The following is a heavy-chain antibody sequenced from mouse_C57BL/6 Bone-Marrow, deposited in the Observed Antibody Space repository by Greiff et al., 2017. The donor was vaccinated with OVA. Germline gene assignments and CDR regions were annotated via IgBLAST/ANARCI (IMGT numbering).Heavy chain of an antibody. Sequence: EVKLQESGAELVRPGASVKLSCTASGFNIKDDYMHWVKQRPEQGLEWIGWIDPENGDTEYASKFQGKATITADTSSNTAYLQLSSLTSEDTAVYYCTTLYYGSSYRYFDVWGTGTTVTVSS. CDR3: TTLYYGSSYRYFDV. CDR1: GFNIKDDY. D-gene: IGHD1-1*01. J-gene: IGHJ1*03. CDR2: IDPENGDT. V-gene: IGHV14-4*01.